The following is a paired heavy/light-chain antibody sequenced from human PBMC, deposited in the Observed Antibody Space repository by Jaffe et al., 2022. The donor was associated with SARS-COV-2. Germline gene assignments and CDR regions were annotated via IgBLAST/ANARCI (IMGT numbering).Light chain of an antibody. CDR1: QGIRND. V-gene: IGKV1-17*01. CDR2: ATS. CDR3: LQYNGYPWT. Sequence: DIQMTQSPSSLSASVGDRVTITCRASQGIRNDLGWYQQKPGKAPKCLIYATSSLQSGVPSRFSGSGSGTEFTLTISSLQPEDFATYYCLQYNGYPWTFGQGTKVEIK. J-gene: IGKJ1*01.
Heavy chain of an antibody. CDR3: AREWFGELSP. Sequence: EVQLVESGGGLVQPGGSLRLSCAASGFTFSSYSMCWVRQAPGKGLEWVANIKHDGSEKHYVGSVEGRFTISRDNARNSLFLQMDSLRAEDTALYYCAREWFGELSPWGQGTLVTVSS. CDR1: GFTFSSYS. V-gene: IGHV3-7*03. CDR2: IKHDGSEK. D-gene: IGHD3-10*01. J-gene: IGHJ5*02.